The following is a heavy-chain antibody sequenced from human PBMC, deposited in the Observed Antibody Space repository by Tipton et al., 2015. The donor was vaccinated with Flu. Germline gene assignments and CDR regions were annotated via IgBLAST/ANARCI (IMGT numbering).Heavy chain of an antibody. Sequence: SLRLSCTVSGASVSRSDWFSWVRQPPGRGLEWIGEIYHSAGPNYGPSFKSRFTISMDKTKNQISLKVTSVTAADTALYYCATHIPGARGFDSWGQGTLVSVSS. J-gene: IGHJ4*02. CDR3: ATHIPGARGFDS. V-gene: IGHV4-4*02. CDR2: IYHSAGP. D-gene: IGHD2-2*02. CDR1: GASVSRSDW.